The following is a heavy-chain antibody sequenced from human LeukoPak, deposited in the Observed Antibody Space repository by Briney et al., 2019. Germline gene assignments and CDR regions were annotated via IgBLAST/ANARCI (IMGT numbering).Heavy chain of an antibody. D-gene: IGHD2-2*01. CDR1: GGSISSSSYY. Sequence: SETLSLTCTVSGGSISSSSYYWGWIRQPPGKGLEWIGSIYYSGSTYYNPSLKSRVTISVDTSKNQFSLKPSSVTAADTAVYYCAGLDIVVVPAAEYAFDIWGQGTVVTVSS. CDR3: AGLDIVVVPAAEYAFDI. J-gene: IGHJ3*02. CDR2: IYYSGST. V-gene: IGHV4-39*01.